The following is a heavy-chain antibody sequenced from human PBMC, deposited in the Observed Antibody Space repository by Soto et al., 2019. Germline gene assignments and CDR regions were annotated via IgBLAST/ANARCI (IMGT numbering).Heavy chain of an antibody. D-gene: IGHD1-1*01. V-gene: IGHV4-59*01. CDR2: IYYSGST. CDR3: ARGGTSSWYFDR. CDR1: GGSISSYY. J-gene: IGHJ2*01. Sequence: QVQLQESGPGLVKPSETLSLTCTVSGGSISSYYWNWIRQPPGKGLEWIGYIYYSGSTNYNPSLKGRVTMSVDTSKNHFSLRLSSVTAADTAVYYCARGGTSSWYFDRWGRGTLVTVSS.